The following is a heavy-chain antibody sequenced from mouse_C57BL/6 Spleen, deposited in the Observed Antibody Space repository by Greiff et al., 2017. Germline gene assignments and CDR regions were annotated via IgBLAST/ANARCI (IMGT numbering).Heavy chain of an antibody. CDR3: ARHLYSNYVGDAMDY. V-gene: IGHV5-12*01. CDR2: ISNGGGST. J-gene: IGHJ4*01. Sequence: EVQGVESGGGLVQPGGSLKLSCAASGFTFSDYYMYWVRQTPEKRLEWVAYISNGGGSTYYPDTVKGRFTISRDNAKNTLYLQMSRLKSEDTAMYYWARHLYSNYVGDAMDYWGQGTSVTVAS. D-gene: IGHD2-5*01. CDR1: GFTFSDYY.